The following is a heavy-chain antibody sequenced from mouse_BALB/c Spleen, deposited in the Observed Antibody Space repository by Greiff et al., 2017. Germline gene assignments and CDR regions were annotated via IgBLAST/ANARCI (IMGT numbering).Heavy chain of an antibody. Sequence: VQLKESGPELVKPGASVKISCKTSGYTFTEYTMHWVKQSHGKSLEWIGGINPNNGGTSYNQKFKGKATLTVDKSSSTAYMELRSLTSEDSAVYYCARGWYDYPYTMDYWGQGTSVTVSS. CDR3: ARGWYDYPYTMDY. CDR1: GYTFTEYT. J-gene: IGHJ4*01. CDR2: INPNNGGT. D-gene: IGHD2-4*01. V-gene: IGHV1-18*01.